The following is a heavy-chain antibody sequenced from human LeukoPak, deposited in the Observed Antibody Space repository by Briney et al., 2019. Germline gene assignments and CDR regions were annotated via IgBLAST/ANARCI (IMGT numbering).Heavy chain of an antibody. V-gene: IGHV3-21*01. Sequence: GGSLRLSCAASGFTFGSYSMNWVRQAPGKGLEWVSSISSSSSYIYYADSVKGRFTISRDNAKNSLYLQMNSLRAEDTAVYYCARLLNHCSSTSCYALLQTRGKKYNWFDPWGQGTLVTVSS. D-gene: IGHD2-2*01. J-gene: IGHJ5*02. CDR3: ARLLNHCSSTSCYALLQTRGKKYNWFDP. CDR1: GFTFGSYS. CDR2: ISSSSSYI.